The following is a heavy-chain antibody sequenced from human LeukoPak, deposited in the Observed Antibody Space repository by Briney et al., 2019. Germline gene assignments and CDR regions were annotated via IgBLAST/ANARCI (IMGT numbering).Heavy chain of an antibody. CDR2: IIPIFGTA. J-gene: IGHJ3*02. V-gene: IGHV1-69*13. CDR3: ARDPPSWIGAFDI. D-gene: IGHD2-2*03. CDR1: GGTFSSYA. Sequence: SVKVSCKASGGTFSSYAISWVRQAPGQGLEWMGGIIPIFGTANYAQKFQGGVTITADESTSTAYMELSSLRSEDTAVYYCARDPPSWIGAFDIWGQGTMVTVSS.